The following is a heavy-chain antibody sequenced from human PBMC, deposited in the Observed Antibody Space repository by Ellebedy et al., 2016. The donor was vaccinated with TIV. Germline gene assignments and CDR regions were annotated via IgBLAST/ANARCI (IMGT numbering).Heavy chain of an antibody. CDR2: IWYDGSNK. CDR3: AREMAAAGGEPFFDY. V-gene: IGHV3-33*08. J-gene: IGHJ4*02. Sequence: GESLKISXAASGFTFSDYYMSWIRQAPGKGLEWVAVIWYDGSNKYYADSVKGRFTISRDNSKNTLYLQMNSLRAEDTAVYYCAREMAAAGGEPFFDYWGQGTLVTVSS. D-gene: IGHD6-13*01. CDR1: GFTFSDYY.